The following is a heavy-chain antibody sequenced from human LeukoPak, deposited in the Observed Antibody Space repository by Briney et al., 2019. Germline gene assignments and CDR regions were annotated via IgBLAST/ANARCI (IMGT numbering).Heavy chain of an antibody. CDR3: ARVPVVVVVAATGSYGMDV. CDR2: ISGNAGGT. CDR1: GFTFSNYA. D-gene: IGHD2-15*01. Sequence: GGSLRLSCAASGFTFSNYAMSWVRQAPGKGLEWVSTISGNAGGTYYADSVKGRFTISRDNAKNSLYLQMNSLRAEDTAVYYCARVPVVVVVAATGSYGMDVWGQGTTVTVTS. V-gene: IGHV3-21*01. J-gene: IGHJ6*02.